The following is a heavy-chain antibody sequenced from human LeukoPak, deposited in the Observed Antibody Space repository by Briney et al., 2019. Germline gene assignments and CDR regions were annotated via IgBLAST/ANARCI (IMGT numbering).Heavy chain of an antibody. CDR1: GFTFSSYW. CDR2: INSDGSST. CDR3: ARVGGRAYDFWSGYFYYYYYYMDV. Sequence: PGGSLRLSCAASGFTFSSYWMHWVRQAPGKGLVWVSRINSDGSSTSYADSVKGRCTISRDNAKNTLYLQMNSLRAEDTAVYYCARVGGRAYDFWSGYFYYYYYYMDVWGKGTTVTVSS. V-gene: IGHV3-74*01. D-gene: IGHD3-3*01. J-gene: IGHJ6*03.